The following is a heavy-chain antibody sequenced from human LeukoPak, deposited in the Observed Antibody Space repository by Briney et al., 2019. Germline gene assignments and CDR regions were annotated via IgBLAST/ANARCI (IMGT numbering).Heavy chain of an antibody. J-gene: IGHJ4*02. V-gene: IGHV1-18*01. CDR3: ARDFAEGADTAMVTIRSFDY. CDR2: ISAYDGNT. D-gene: IGHD5-18*01. CDR1: DYTFTSYG. Sequence: ASVKVSCKASDYTFTSYGITWVRQAPGQGLEWIGWISAYDGNTNYAQKRQGRFTITTNTSTSTAYKEMRSVRSDDTGVSYCARDFAEGADTAMVTIRSFDYWGQGTLVTVSS.